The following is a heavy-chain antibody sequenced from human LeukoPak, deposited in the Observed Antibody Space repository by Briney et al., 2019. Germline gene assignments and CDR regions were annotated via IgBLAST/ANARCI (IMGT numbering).Heavy chain of an antibody. CDR1: GGSISTFY. Sequence: SETLSLTCTVSGGSISTFYWSWLRQPPGKQLEWIGYVYYSGSTNYNPSFKTRVTISVDASKNQFSLKLSSVTPADTAVYYCARVDYDSSGYFDYWGQGTLVTVSS. J-gene: IGHJ4*02. CDR3: ARVDYDSSGYFDY. CDR2: VYYSGST. V-gene: IGHV4-59*01. D-gene: IGHD3-22*01.